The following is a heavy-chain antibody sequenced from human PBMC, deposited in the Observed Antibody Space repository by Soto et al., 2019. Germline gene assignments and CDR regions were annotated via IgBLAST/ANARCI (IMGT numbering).Heavy chain of an antibody. D-gene: IGHD3-22*01. J-gene: IGHJ5*02. CDR3: ARGRRMIVVVTARGSWFDP. CDR2: INHSGST. V-gene: IGHV4-34*01. Sequence: SETLSLTCAVYGGSFSGYYWSWIRQPPGKGLEWIGEINHSGSTHDNPSLKSRVTISVATSKNQFSLKLSSVTAADTAVYYCARGRRMIVVVTARGSWFDPWGQGTLVTVSS. CDR1: GGSFSGYY.